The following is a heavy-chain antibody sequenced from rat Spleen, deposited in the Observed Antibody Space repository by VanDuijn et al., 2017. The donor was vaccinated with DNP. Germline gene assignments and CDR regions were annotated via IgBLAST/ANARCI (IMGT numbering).Heavy chain of an antibody. CDR3: VTHPSWFGY. V-gene: IGHV5S13*01. CDR2: ISPSGDDT. Sequence: EVQLVESGGGLVQPGGSLNLSCAASGFIFSYYDMAWVRQAPTKGLEWVASISPSGDDTNYRDSVKGRFTITRDNAKRTQYLQMDSLRSEDTATYYCVTHPSWFGYWGQGTLVTVSS. J-gene: IGHJ3*01. CDR1: GFIFSYYD.